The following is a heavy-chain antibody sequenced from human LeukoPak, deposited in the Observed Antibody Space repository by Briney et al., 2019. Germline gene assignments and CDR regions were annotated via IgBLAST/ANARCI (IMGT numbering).Heavy chain of an antibody. CDR3: ASLNCSSTSCYYPGGDY. V-gene: IGHV4-34*01. CDR1: GGSFSGYY. Sequence: PSETLSLTCAVYGGSFSGYYWSWIRQPPGKGLEWIGEINHSGSTNYNPPLKSRVTISVDTSKNQFSLKLSSVTAADTAVYYCASLNCSSTSCYYPGGDYWGQGALVTVSS. J-gene: IGHJ4*02. CDR2: INHSGST. D-gene: IGHD2-2*01.